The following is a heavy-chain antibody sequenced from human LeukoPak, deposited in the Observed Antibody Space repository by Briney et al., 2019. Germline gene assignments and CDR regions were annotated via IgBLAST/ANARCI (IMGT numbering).Heavy chain of an antibody. CDR2: IYNSGST. Sequence: SETLSPTCTVSGGSISIYYWSWIRQPPGKGLEWIGYIYNSGSTNYNPSLKSRVTISVDTSKNQFSLKLNSVTAADTAVYYCARDRELGYWGQGTLVAVSS. D-gene: IGHD3-10*01. J-gene: IGHJ4*02. CDR3: ARDRELGY. V-gene: IGHV4-59*01. CDR1: GGSISIYY.